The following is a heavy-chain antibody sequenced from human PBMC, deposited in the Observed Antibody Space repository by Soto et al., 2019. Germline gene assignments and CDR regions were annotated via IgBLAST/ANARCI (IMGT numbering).Heavy chain of an antibody. D-gene: IGHD3-3*01. CDR1: GFTFSDYY. J-gene: IGHJ6*02. CDR3: VRDPREYYDFWSGSYGMDV. V-gene: IGHV3-11*01. Sequence: QVQLVESGGGLVKPGGSLRLSCAASGFTFSDYYMSWIRQAPGKGLEWVSYISSSGSTIYYADSVKGRFTISRDNAKNSLYLQMNSLRAEDTAVYYCVRDPREYYDFWSGSYGMDVWGQGTTVTVSS. CDR2: ISSSGSTI.